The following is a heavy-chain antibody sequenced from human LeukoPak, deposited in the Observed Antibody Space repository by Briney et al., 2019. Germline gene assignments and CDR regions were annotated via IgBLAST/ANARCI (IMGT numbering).Heavy chain of an antibody. CDR1: GFTFSRDW. CDR3: ARDLSFRGPNRFVDV. V-gene: IGHV3-7*01. J-gene: IGHJ6*04. CDR2: MKQDGSEK. Sequence: GGSLRLSCAASGFTFSRDWMSWVRQAPGKGLEWVANMKQDGSEKYYVDSVRGRFTISRDNAKNSLYLQMNSLRAEDTAIYYCARDLSFRGPNRFVDVWGKGTTVTVFS. D-gene: IGHD2-21*01.